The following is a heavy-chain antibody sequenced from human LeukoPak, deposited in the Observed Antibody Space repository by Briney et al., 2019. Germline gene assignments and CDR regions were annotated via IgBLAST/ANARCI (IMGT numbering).Heavy chain of an antibody. V-gene: IGHV1-69*06. Sequence: SVKVSCKASGGTFSSYAISWVRQAPGQGLEWMGGIIPIFGTANYAQKFQGRVTITADKSTSTAYMELSSLRSEDTAVYYCASLTPTVAGTTGAFDIWGQGTMVTVSS. CDR3: ASLTPTVAGTTGAFDI. CDR2: IIPIFGTA. CDR1: GGTFSSYA. D-gene: IGHD6-19*01. J-gene: IGHJ3*02.